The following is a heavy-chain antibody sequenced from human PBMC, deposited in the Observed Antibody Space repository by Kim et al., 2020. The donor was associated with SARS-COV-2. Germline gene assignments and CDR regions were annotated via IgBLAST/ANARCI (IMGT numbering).Heavy chain of an antibody. Sequence: NYAQKFQGRVTITADESTSTAYMELSSLRSEDTAVYYCAREGQLAPHFDYWGQGTLVTVSS. J-gene: IGHJ4*02. D-gene: IGHD6-13*01. CDR3: AREGQLAPHFDY. V-gene: IGHV1-69*01.